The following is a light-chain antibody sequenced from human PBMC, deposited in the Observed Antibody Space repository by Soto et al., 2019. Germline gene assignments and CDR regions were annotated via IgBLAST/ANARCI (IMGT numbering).Light chain of an antibody. CDR3: QQYVRSPPWT. V-gene: IGKV3-20*01. CDR1: QSVSSNY. J-gene: IGKJ1*01. Sequence: EIVLTQSPGTLSLSPGERATLSCRASQSVSSNYLAWYQVKPGQAPRLLIYGASSRATGIPDRFTGSGSGTDFTLTISRLEPEDFAVYYCQQYVRSPPWTFGQGTKVETK. CDR2: GAS.